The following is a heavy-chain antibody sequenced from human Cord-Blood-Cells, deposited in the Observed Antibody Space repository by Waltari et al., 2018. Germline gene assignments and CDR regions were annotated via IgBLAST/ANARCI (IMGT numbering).Heavy chain of an antibody. CDR1: GYSISSGYY. V-gene: IGHV4-38-2*02. J-gene: IGHJ5*02. CDR3: AREDIVVVIATYNWFDP. D-gene: IGHD2-21*01. Sequence: QVQLQESGPGLVKPSETLSLTCAVSGYSISSGYYWGWIRQPPGKGLEWIGSIYHSGSTYYNPSLKSRVTISVDTSKNQFSRKLSSVTAADTAVYYCAREDIVVVIATYNWFDPWGQGTLVTVSS. CDR2: IYHSGST.